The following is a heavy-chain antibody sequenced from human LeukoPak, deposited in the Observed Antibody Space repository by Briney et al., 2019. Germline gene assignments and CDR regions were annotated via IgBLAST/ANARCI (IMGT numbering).Heavy chain of an antibody. CDR2: ISASGGTI. V-gene: IGHV3-23*01. CDR1: GFTFNNYA. CDR3: ARVLGGTLDQGGFDY. J-gene: IGHJ4*02. D-gene: IGHD1-7*01. Sequence: GGSLRLSCAASGFTFNNYAMSWVRQAPGKGLEWVSAISASGGTIYYADSVKGRFTISRDNAKNSLYLQMNSLRAEDTAVYYCARVLGGTLDQGGFDYWGQGTLVTVSS.